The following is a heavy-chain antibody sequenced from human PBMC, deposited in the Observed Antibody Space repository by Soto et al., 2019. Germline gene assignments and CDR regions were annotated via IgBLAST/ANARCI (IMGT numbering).Heavy chain of an antibody. CDR1: GGSFSGYY. D-gene: IGHD3-22*01. CDR3: ARVRRSMIVVVGNSYYYGMDV. J-gene: IGHJ6*02. Sequence: QVQLQQWGAGLLKPSETLSLTCAVYGGSFSGYYWSWIRQPPGKGLEWIGEINHSGSTNYNPSLKSRVPISVDTAKNQFSLKLSSVTAADRAVYYCARVRRSMIVVVGNSYYYGMDVWGQGTTVTVSS. V-gene: IGHV4-34*01. CDR2: INHSGST.